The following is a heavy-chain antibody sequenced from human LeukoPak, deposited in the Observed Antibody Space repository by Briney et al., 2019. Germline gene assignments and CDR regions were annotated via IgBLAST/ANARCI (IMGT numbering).Heavy chain of an antibody. J-gene: IGHJ4*02. CDR2: ISDSGATT. V-gene: IGHV3-23*01. D-gene: IGHD2-15*01. CDR1: GFTVSSNY. CDR3: AKDRLQTFDY. Sequence: GGSLRLSCAASGFTVSSNYMSWVRQAPGKGLEWVSRISDSGATTYYADFVKGRFTISRDNSKNTLFLQMNSLRAEDTAVYYCAKDRLQTFDYWGQGTLVTVSS.